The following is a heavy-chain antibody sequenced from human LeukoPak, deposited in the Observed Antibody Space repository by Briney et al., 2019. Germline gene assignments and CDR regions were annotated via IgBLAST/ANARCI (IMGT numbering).Heavy chain of an antibody. V-gene: IGHV1-69*13. D-gene: IGHD3-3*02. CDR1: GGTFSSYA. CDR2: INPIFGTA. J-gene: IGHJ5*02. Sequence: GASVKVSCKASGGTFSSYAISWVRQAPGQGLEWMGGINPIFGTANYAQKFQGRVTITADESTSTAYMELSSLRSEDTAAYYCAREGAGDLPFTLNWFDPWGQGTLVTVSS. CDR3: AREGAGDLPFTLNWFDP.